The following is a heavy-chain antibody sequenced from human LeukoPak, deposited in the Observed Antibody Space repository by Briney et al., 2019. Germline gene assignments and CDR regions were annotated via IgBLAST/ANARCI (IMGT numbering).Heavy chain of an antibody. CDR1: GFTFSIYE. Sequence: PGRSLRLSCAASGFTFSIYEMNWVRQAPGKGLEWVSHISSIGTTIYYADSVKGRFTISRDNAKNSLYLQMNSLRAEDTAVYYCARGERGDYWGQGTLVTVSS. J-gene: IGHJ4*02. D-gene: IGHD1-26*01. V-gene: IGHV3-48*03. CDR2: ISSIGTTI. CDR3: ARGERGDY.